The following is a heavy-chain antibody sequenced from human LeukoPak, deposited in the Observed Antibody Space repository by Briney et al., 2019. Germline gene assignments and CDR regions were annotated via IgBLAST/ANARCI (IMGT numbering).Heavy chain of an antibody. CDR2: ISGSGGST. CDR3: AKGTVGATNVGDYFDY. CDR1: GFTFSSYA. Sequence: GGSLGLSCAASGFTFSSYAMSWVRQAPGKGLEWVSAISGSGGSTYYADSVKGRFTISRDNTKNTLYLQMNSLRAEDTAVYYCAKGTVGATNVGDYFDYWGQGTLVTVSS. J-gene: IGHJ4*02. D-gene: IGHD1-26*01. V-gene: IGHV3-23*01.